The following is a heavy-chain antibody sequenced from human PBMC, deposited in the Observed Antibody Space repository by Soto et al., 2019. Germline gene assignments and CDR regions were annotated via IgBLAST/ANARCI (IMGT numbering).Heavy chain of an antibody. D-gene: IGHD3-10*01. CDR2: ISWNTGSI. CDR3: AKDINIGTWPEAFDI. CDR1: GFSFGDYA. J-gene: IGHJ3*02. V-gene: IGHV3-9*01. Sequence: EAQLVESGGGLEQPGRSLRLSCAASGFSFGDYAMHWVRQAPGKGLEWVSGISWNTGSIAYADSVKGRFSIFRDNAKNSLYLQMNRLRLEMTALYSGAKDINIGTWPEAFDIWGQGTMVTVSS.